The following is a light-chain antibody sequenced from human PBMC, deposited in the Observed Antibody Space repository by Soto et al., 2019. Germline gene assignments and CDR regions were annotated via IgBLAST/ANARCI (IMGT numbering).Light chain of an antibody. Sequence: IQMTQSPSSVSASVGDRVTMTCRASQGVGGWLAWYHQKPGKVPKLLIYATSSLHSGVPSRFSGSGSGTDFTLTISSLQPEDFATYYCQQTHSLPLSFGPGTKVYIK. CDR2: ATS. CDR3: QQTHSLPLS. CDR1: QGVGGW. V-gene: IGKV1-12*01. J-gene: IGKJ3*01.